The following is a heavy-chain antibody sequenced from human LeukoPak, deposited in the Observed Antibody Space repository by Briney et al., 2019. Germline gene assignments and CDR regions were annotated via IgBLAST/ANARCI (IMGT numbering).Heavy chain of an antibody. CDR1: GGSISSSSYY. V-gene: IGHV4-39*01. Sequence: PSETLSLTCTVSGGSISSSSYYWGWIRQPPGKGLEWIGSIYYSGSTYYNPSLKSRVTISVDTSKNQFSLKLSSVTAADTAVYYCARPGVTPFFYYYMDVWGKGTTVTVSS. CDR3: ARPGVTPFFYYYMDV. J-gene: IGHJ6*03. D-gene: IGHD2/OR15-2a*01. CDR2: IYYSGST.